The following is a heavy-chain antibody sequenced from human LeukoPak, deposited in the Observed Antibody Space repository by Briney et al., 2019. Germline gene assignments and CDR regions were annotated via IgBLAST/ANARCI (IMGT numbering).Heavy chain of an antibody. V-gene: IGHV4-39*07. CDR1: GGSISSGSYY. Sequence: PSQTLSLTCTVSGGSISSGSYYWGWIRQPPGKGLEWIGSIYYSGSTYYNPSLKSRVTISVDTSKNQFSLKLSSVTAADTAVYYCARTDSSGYYSPLHYFDYWGQGTLVTVSS. J-gene: IGHJ4*02. CDR2: IYYSGST. CDR3: ARTDSSGYYSPLHYFDY. D-gene: IGHD3-22*01.